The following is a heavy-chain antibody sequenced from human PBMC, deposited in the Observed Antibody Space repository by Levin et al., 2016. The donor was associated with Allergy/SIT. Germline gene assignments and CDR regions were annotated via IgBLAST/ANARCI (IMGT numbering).Heavy chain of an antibody. CDR2: ISGSGGST. Sequence: GESLKISCAASGFTFSSYAMSWVRQAPGKGLEWVSAISGSGGSTYYADSVKGRFTISRDNSKNTLYLQMNSLRAEDTAVYYCATLSAPPSVDVWGKGTTVTVSS. J-gene: IGHJ6*04. CDR1: GFTFSSYA. D-gene: IGHD2/OR15-2a*01. CDR3: ATLSAPPSVDV. V-gene: IGHV3-23*01.